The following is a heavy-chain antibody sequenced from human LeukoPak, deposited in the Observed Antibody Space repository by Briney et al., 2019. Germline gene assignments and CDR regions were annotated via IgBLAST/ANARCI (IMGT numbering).Heavy chain of an antibody. CDR2: ICGSGGST. CDR1: GFTFSSYT. J-gene: IGHJ4*02. CDR3: AKDGVGTYYYDSSGVRFDY. Sequence: GGSLRLSCAASGFTFSSYTMSRVRQAPGKGLEWVSAICGSGGSTYYAVSVKGRFTISRDNSKNTLYLQMNSLRAEDTAVYYCAKDGVGTYYYDSSGVRFDYWGQGTLVTVSS. D-gene: IGHD3-22*01. V-gene: IGHV3-23*01.